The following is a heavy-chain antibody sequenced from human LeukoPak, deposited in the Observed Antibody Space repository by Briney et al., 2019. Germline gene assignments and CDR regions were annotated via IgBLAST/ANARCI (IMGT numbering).Heavy chain of an antibody. D-gene: IGHD6-13*01. J-gene: IGHJ4*02. Sequence: SETLSLTCTVSGGSISSHYWSWIRQPPGKGLEWIGYIYYSGSTNYNPSLKSRVTISVDTSKNQFSLKLSSVTAADTAVYYCARSFRYSSSWYEVGFNYWGQGTLVTVSS. CDR3: ARSFRYSSSWYEVGFNY. CDR2: IYYSGST. V-gene: IGHV4-59*11. CDR1: GGSISSHY.